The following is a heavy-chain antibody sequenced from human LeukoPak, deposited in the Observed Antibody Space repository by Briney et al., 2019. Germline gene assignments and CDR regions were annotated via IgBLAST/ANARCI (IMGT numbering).Heavy chain of an antibody. CDR2: IIPIFGTA. CDR1: GGTFSSYA. V-gene: IGHV1-69*05. D-gene: IGHD1-26*01. Sequence: SVKVSCKASGGTFSSYAISWVRQAPGQGLEWMGGIIPIFGTANYAQKFQGRVTITTDESTSTAYMELSSLRSEDTAVYYCARGDTGSYYAFDIWGQGTMVTVSS. J-gene: IGHJ3*02. CDR3: ARGDTGSYYAFDI.